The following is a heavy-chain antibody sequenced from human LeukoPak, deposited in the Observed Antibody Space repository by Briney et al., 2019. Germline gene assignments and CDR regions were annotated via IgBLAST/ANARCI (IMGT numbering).Heavy chain of an antibody. CDR2: MNPNSGNT. CDR1: GYTFTSYD. J-gene: IGHJ5*02. Sequence: GASVKVSCEASGYTFTSYDINWVRQATGQGLEWMGWMNPNSGNTGYVEKFQGRVNMTRDASISTAYMELSSLRSEDTAAYYCARGFTSGWYANWFDPWGQGTLVTVSS. V-gene: IGHV1-8*01. CDR3: ARGFTSGWYANWFDP. D-gene: IGHD6-19*01.